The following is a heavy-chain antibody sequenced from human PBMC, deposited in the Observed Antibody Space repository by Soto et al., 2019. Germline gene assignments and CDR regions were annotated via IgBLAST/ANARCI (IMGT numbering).Heavy chain of an antibody. D-gene: IGHD3-22*01. CDR1: GGSINSGDYY. V-gene: IGHV4-30-4*01. Sequence: SETLSLTCTVSGGSINSGDYYWTWIRQPPGKGLEWIGYIYYSGSTYYNPSLKSRLTISVDTSKNQFSLKLSSVTAADTAVYYCARGQSSGYHYGFDYWGQGTLVTVSS. CDR3: ARGQSSGYHYGFDY. CDR2: IYYSGST. J-gene: IGHJ4*02.